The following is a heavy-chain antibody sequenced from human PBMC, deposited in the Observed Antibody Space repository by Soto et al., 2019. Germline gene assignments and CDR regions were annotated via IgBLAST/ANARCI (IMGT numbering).Heavy chain of an antibody. D-gene: IGHD6-13*01. CDR3: ARLPLASSSWPYYYYYGMDV. Sequence: GGSLRLSWGAAGGTCSSYGVHWVRQAPGKGLEWVAVIWYDGSNKYCADSVKGRFTISRDNSKNTLYLQMNSLRAEDTAVYYCARLPLASSSWPYYYYYGMDVWGQGTTVTVSS. CDR1: GGTCSSYG. J-gene: IGHJ6*02. CDR2: IWYDGSNK. V-gene: IGHV3-33*08.